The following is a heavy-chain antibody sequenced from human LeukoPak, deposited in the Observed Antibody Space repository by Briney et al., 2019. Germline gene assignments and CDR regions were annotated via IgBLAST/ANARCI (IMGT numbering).Heavy chain of an antibody. CDR3: AKRPSDYGDYVSYFDY. J-gene: IGHJ4*02. CDR1: GFSFISYG. V-gene: IGHV3-30*18. D-gene: IGHD4-17*01. CDR2: ISDDGRSK. Sequence: GGSLRLSCAASGFSFISYGMHWVCQAPGMGLEWVGVISDDGRSKDYADSVKGRFTISRDNSKDALYLQMNSLRDEDTAVYYCAKRPSDYGDYVSYFDYWGQGTLVTVSS.